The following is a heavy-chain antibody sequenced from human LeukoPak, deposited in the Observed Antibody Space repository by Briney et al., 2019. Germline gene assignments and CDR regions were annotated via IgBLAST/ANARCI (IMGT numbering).Heavy chain of an antibody. CDR3: ARGQAAAGAIDY. V-gene: IGHV1-69*04. Sequence: GASVKVSCKASGGTFSSYAISWVRQAPGQGLEWMGRIIPILGIANYAQKFQGRVTITADKSTSTAYMELSSLRSEDTAVYYCARGQAAAGAIDYWGRGTLVTVSS. CDR1: GGTFSSYA. D-gene: IGHD6-13*01. CDR2: IIPILGIA. J-gene: IGHJ4*02.